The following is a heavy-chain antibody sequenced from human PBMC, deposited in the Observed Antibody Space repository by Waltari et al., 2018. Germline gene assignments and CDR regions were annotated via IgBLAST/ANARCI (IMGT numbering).Heavy chain of an antibody. Sequence: QLQLQESGPGLVKPSETLSLTCTVSGGSISSSSYYWGWIRQPPGKGLEWIGSIYYSGSTYYNPSLKSRVTISVDTSKNQFSLKLSSVTAADTAVYYCAREWASSSSPWNWFDPWGQGTLVTVSS. CDR3: AREWASSSSPWNWFDP. CDR2: IYYSGST. J-gene: IGHJ5*02. D-gene: IGHD6-6*01. V-gene: IGHV4-39*07. CDR1: GGSISSSSYY.